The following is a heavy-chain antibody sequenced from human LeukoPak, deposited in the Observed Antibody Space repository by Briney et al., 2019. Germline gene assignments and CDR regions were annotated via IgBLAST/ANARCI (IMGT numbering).Heavy chain of an antibody. V-gene: IGHV3-21*01. CDR2: ISSSSSYI. D-gene: IGHD3-22*01. J-gene: IGHJ3*02. Sequence: GGSLRLSCAASGFTFSSYAMSWVRQAPGKGLEWVSSISSSSSYIYYADSVKGRFTISRDNAKNSLYLQMNSLRAEDTAVYYCAREGRNYYDSSGYYPHDDGAFDIWGQGTMVTVSS. CDR1: GFTFSSYA. CDR3: AREGRNYYDSSGYYPHDDGAFDI.